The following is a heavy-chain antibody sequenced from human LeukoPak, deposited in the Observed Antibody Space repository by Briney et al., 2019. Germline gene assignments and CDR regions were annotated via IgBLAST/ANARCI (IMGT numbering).Heavy chain of an antibody. J-gene: IGHJ4*02. V-gene: IGHV3-9*01. CDR3: AKSNWGSPFDY. CDR1: GFAFNDYT. D-gene: IGHD7-27*01. CDR2: ITGSSDSV. Sequence: GGSLRLSCIASGFAFNDYTMHWVRQAPGKGLEWVSGITGSSDSVDFADSVSGRFTISRDNARNSLHLQMNSLRAEDTAFYYCAKSNWGSPFDYWGQGTLVTVSS.